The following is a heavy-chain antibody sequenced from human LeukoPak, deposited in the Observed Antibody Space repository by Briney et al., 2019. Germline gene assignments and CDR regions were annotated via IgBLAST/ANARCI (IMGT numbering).Heavy chain of an antibody. CDR3: AKLIAVAGNYFDY. Sequence: GALRLSCAASGFTFSSYGMHWVRQAPGKGLEWVAVISYDGSNKYYADSVKGRFTISRDNSKNTLYLQMNSLRAEDTAVYYCAKLIAVAGNYFDYWGQGTLVTVSS. D-gene: IGHD6-19*01. CDR2: ISYDGSNK. CDR1: GFTFSSYG. V-gene: IGHV3-30*18. J-gene: IGHJ4*02.